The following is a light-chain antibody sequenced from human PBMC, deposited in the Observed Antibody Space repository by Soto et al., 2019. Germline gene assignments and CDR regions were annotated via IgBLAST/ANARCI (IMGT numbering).Light chain of an antibody. J-gene: IGKJ4*01. CDR1: QSISSN. Sequence: EIVMTQSPATLSVSPGERATLSCRASQSISSNLAWYQQKPGQAPSLLIYGASTRATGIPARFSGGGSGTEFTLTISSLQSEDFAVYYCQNYNNWPLTFGGGTKVEIK. CDR3: QNYNNWPLT. V-gene: IGKV3-15*01. CDR2: GAS.